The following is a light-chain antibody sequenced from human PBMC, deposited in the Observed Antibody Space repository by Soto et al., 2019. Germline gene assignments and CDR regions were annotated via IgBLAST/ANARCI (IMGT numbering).Light chain of an antibody. Sequence: DIVMTQSPESLAVSLGERATINCKSSQSVLYSSNNKNYLAWYQQTPGQPPTLLIYWASSRDSGVPDRFSGGGSGTNFTLTITSLQAEDVAVYYCQQYYGPPYTFGQGTKLEIK. CDR1: QSVLYSSNNKNY. CDR2: WAS. CDR3: QQYYGPPYT. V-gene: IGKV4-1*01. J-gene: IGKJ2*01.